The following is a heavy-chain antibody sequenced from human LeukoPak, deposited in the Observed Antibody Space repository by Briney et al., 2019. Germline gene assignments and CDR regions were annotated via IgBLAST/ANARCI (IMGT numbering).Heavy chain of an antibody. Sequence: ASVKVSCKASGGTFSSYDISWVRQAPGQGLEWMGGIIPIFGTANYAQKFRGRVTITGDKSMSTAYMELSRLRSEDTALYYCARVGSGYRMYYYYYYIDVWGKGTTVTVSS. CDR1: GGTFSSYD. V-gene: IGHV1-69*06. J-gene: IGHJ6*03. CDR2: IIPIFGTA. CDR3: ARVGSGYRMYYYYYYIDV. D-gene: IGHD3-3*01.